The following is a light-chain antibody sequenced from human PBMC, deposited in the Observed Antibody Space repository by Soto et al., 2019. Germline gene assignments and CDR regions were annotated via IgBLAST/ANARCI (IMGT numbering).Light chain of an antibody. Sequence: EIVMTQSPATLSVSPGERATLSCRASQSVSNNLVWYQQKPGQAPRLLIYGASTRATGIPARFSGSGSGTEFTLTISSLQSEDFAIYYCQQYNNWPRTFGQGTKVEIQ. CDR2: GAS. CDR1: QSVSNN. V-gene: IGKV3-15*01. J-gene: IGKJ1*01. CDR3: QQYNNWPRT.